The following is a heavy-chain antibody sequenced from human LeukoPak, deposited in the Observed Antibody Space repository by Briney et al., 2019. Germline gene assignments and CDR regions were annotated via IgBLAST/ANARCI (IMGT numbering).Heavy chain of an antibody. CDR2: SNPSGDGA. V-gene: IGHV1-46*01. CDR1: GYSFSSFY. D-gene: IGHD3-22*01. Sequence: ASVKVSCKTSGYSFSSFYLHWVRQAPRLGLEWMGISNPSGDGATYAQKFQGRVTMTWDMSTSTVYMELNGLTSEDSAIYYCARTDSSGYYPNYWGQGTLVTVSS. J-gene: IGHJ4*02. CDR3: ARTDSSGYYPNY.